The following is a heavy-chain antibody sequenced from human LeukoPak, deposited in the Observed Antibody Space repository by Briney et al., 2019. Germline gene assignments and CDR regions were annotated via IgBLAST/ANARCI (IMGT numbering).Heavy chain of an antibody. CDR1: GFTFDDYG. V-gene: IGHV3-20*04. J-gene: IGHJ6*03. CDR2: INWNGVST. D-gene: IGHD3-10*01. Sequence: GGSLRLSCAASGFTFDDYGMTWVRQAPGKGLEWVSGINWNGVSTGYADSVKGRFTISRDNAKNSLYLQMNSLRAEDTALYYCARSPRIIIVRGLISYYYCMDVWGKGTTVTVSS. CDR3: ARSPRIIIVRGLISYYYCMDV.